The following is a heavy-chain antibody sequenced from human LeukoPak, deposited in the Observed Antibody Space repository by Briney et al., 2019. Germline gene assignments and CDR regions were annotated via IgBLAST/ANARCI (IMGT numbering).Heavy chain of an antibody. CDR2: INHSGST. CDR1: GGSFSGYY. D-gene: IGHD2-2*03. Sequence: PSETLSLTCAVYGGSFSGYYRSWLRQPPGKGLEWVGEINHSGSTNYNPSLKSRVTISVDTSKNQFSLKLSSVTAADTAVYDCARVGYCSSTSCYQRGNWFDPWGQGTLVTVSS. CDR3: ARVGYCSSTSCYQRGNWFDP. V-gene: IGHV4-34*01. J-gene: IGHJ5*02.